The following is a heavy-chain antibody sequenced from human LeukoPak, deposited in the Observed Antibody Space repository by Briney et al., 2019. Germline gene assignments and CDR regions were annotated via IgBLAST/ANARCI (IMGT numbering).Heavy chain of an antibody. Sequence: SETLSLTCAVYSGSITGYYWSWIRQTPGRGLEWVGEIHYTGATSYNPSLKSRATISTDTSKNQFSLRLSSVTAADTAVYYCARGNILTGYCFDFWGQGALVTVSS. CDR3: ARGNILTGYCFDF. D-gene: IGHD3-9*01. V-gene: IGHV4-34*01. J-gene: IGHJ4*02. CDR2: IHYTGAT. CDR1: SGSITGYY.